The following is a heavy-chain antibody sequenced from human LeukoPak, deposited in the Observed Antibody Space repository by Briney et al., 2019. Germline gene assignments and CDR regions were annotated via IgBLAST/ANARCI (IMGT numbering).Heavy chain of an antibody. CDR2: IYTSGST. J-gene: IGHJ5*02. D-gene: IGHD6-6*01. CDR1: GGSISSGSYY. CDR3: ARDPSSGYSSSPREWFDP. Sequence: SETLSLTCAVSGGSISSGSYYWSWIRQPAGKGLEWIGRIYTSGSTNYNPSLKSRVTISVDTSKNQFSLKLSSVTAADTAVYYCARDPSSGYSSSPREWFDPWGQGTLVTVSS. V-gene: IGHV4-61*02.